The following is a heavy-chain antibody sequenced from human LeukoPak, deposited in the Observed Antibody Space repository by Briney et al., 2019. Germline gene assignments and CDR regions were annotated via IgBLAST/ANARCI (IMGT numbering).Heavy chain of an antibody. D-gene: IGHD6-19*01. Sequence: GASVKVSCKASGYTFTGYYMHWVRQAPGQGLEWMGRINPNSGGTNYAHKFQGRVTMTRETSISKAYMQLSRLRSDDTAVYYCARDRRISSGWYPFGCWGQGTLVTVSS. CDR2: INPNSGGT. CDR1: GYTFTGYY. J-gene: IGHJ4*02. V-gene: IGHV1-2*06. CDR3: ARDRRISSGWYPFGC.